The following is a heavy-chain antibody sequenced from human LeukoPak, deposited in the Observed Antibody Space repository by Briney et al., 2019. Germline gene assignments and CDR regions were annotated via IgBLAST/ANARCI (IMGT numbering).Heavy chain of an antibody. CDR1: GFTFDDYA. D-gene: IGHD6-6*01. CDR3: ARDPYYSSSSPYFDY. Sequence: GGSLRLSCAASGFTFDDYAMHWVRQVTGKGLEWVSGICWNSGNIEYADSVKGRFTISRDNAKKSLFLQMNSLRADDTALYYCARDPYYSSSSPYFDYWGQGVLVTVSS. J-gene: IGHJ4*02. V-gene: IGHV3-9*01. CDR2: ICWNSGNI.